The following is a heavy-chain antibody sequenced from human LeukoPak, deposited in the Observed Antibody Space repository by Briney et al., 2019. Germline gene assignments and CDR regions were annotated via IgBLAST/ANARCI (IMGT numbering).Heavy chain of an antibody. J-gene: IGHJ4*02. CDR3: AKDELRYSGYDSGGY. D-gene: IGHD5-12*01. CDR2: IYSGGST. V-gene: IGHV3-66*01. Sequence: PGGSLRLSCAASGFTVSSNYMSWVRQAPGKGLEWVSVIYSGGSTYYADSVKGRFTISRDNSKNTLYLQMNSLRAEDTAVYYCAKDELRYSGYDSGGYWGQGTLVTVSS. CDR1: GFTVSSNY.